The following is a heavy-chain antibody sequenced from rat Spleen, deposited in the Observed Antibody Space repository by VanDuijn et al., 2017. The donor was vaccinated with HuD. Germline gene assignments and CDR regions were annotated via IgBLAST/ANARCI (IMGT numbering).Heavy chain of an antibody. V-gene: IGHV5-34*01. CDR1: GFIFSDYG. J-gene: IGHJ2*01. CDR3: GRRGKNYHYFDY. Sequence: EVQLVESDGGLVQPGRSLRLSCVASGFIFSDYGMNWIRQAPGKGLEWVAYISSSSGTIYYADTVKGRFTISRDNAKNTLYLQLSSLRSEDTALYYCGRRGKNYHYFDYWGQGVMVTVSS. CDR2: ISSSSGTI. D-gene: IGHD4-5*01.